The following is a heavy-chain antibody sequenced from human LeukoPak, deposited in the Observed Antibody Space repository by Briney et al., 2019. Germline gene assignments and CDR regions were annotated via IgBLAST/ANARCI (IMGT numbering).Heavy chain of an antibody. CDR3: ARGLRETNYYYYYYMDV. CDR2: IYYSGST. J-gene: IGHJ6*03. CDR1: GGSISSYY. Sequence: PSETLSLTCTVSGGSISSYYWSWIRQPPGKGLEWIGYIYYSGSTNYNPSLKSRLTISVDTSKNQFSLKLSSVTAADTAVYYCARGLRETNYYYYYYMDVWGKGTTVTVSS. D-gene: IGHD5/OR15-5a*01. V-gene: IGHV4-59*01.